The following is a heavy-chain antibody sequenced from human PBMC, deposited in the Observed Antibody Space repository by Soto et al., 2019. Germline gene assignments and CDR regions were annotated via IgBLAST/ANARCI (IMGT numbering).Heavy chain of an antibody. CDR3: ASGPDILTGYPFDY. J-gene: IGHJ4*02. Sequence: SETLSLTCTVSGGSISSGGYYWSWIRQHPGKGLEWIGYIYYSGSTYYNPSLKSRVTISVDTSKNQFSLKLSSVTAADTAVYYCASGPDILTGYPFDYWGQGTLVTVSS. CDR2: IYYSGST. D-gene: IGHD3-9*01. V-gene: IGHV4-31*03. CDR1: GGSISSGGYY.